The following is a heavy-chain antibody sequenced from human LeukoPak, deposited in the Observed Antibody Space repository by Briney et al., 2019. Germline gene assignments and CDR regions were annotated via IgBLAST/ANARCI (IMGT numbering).Heavy chain of an antibody. CDR2: ISGHTGYT. CDR1: GYSFTTYG. D-gene: IGHD3-10*01. J-gene: IGHJ5*02. Sequence: ASVKVSCKASGYSFTTYGISWVRQAPGQGLEWMGWISGHTGYTNYAQKLQGRVTMTTDTSTTTAYMELRSLTSDDTAVYYCARDAAGGGWFDPWGQGTLVTVSS. CDR3: ARDAAGGGWFDP. V-gene: IGHV1-18*01.